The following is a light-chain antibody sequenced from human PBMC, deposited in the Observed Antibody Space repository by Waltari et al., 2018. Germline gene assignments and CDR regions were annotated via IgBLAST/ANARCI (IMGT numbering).Light chain of an antibody. Sequence: DIQMTQSPSSLSASVGDTVTITCQASQGIGNNLNWYQQKPGKAPKLLIYRASSLQSAIPSRFSGSGSGTDFTLTISSLQPEDFATHYCKQGYSYPLTFGGGTKVEIK. V-gene: IGKV1-16*01. CDR2: RAS. J-gene: IGKJ4*01. CDR1: QGIGNN. CDR3: KQGYSYPLT.